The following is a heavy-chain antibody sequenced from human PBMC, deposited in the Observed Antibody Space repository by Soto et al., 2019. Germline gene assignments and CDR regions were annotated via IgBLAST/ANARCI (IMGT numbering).Heavy chain of an antibody. Sequence: SETLSLTCAVSGYSISSGYYWGWIRQPPGKGLEWIGSIYHSGSTYYNPSLKSRVTISVDTSKNQFSLKLSSVTAADTAVYYCASLNYYDSSGYYYGLLDAFDIWGQGTMVTVSS. J-gene: IGHJ3*02. D-gene: IGHD3-22*01. CDR2: IYHSGST. CDR3: ASLNYYDSSGYYYGLLDAFDI. V-gene: IGHV4-38-2*01. CDR1: GYSISSGYY.